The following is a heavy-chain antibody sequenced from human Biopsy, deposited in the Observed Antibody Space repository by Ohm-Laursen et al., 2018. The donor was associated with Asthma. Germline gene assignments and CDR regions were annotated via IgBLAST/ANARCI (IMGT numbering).Heavy chain of an antibody. CDR2: IKQDGGET. D-gene: IGHD1-26*01. J-gene: IGHJ3*02. CDR1: GFTFRNHW. CDR3: AKNSRRGSHDPFDI. Sequence: SLRLSCAASGFTFRNHWMTWVRQAPGKRREWVANIKQDGGETSYMDSVKDRFTISRDNAETSLYLQMNSLRDGDTAVYFCAKNSRRGSHDPFDIWGQGTMVTVSS. V-gene: IGHV3-7*03.